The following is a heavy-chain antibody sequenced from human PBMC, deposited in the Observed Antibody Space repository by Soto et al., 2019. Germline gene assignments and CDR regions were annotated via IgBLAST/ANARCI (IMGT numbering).Heavy chain of an antibody. CDR1: GFTFSSYS. CDR3: AGDILTNGMDV. CDR2: ISSSSSTI. V-gene: IGHV3-48*01. Sequence: PGGSLRLSCAASGFTFSSYSMNWVRQAPGKGLEWVSYISSSSSTIYYADSVKGRFTISRDNAKNSLYLQMNSLRAEDTAVYYCAGDILTNGMDVWGQGTTVTVSS. D-gene: IGHD3-9*01. J-gene: IGHJ6*02.